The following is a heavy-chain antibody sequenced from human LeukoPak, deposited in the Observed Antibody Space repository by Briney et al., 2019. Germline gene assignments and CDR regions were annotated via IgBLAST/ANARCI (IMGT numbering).Heavy chain of an antibody. D-gene: IGHD6-19*01. V-gene: IGHV3-21*03. CDR2: ISSTNGHT. J-gene: IGHJ5*02. CDR1: GFSFSFSN. CDR3: ARDRDSSGLYGGADL. Sequence: GGSLRLSCAASGFSFSFSNMNWVRQAPGKGLEWVSYISSTNGHTYYADSVNGRFTISRDTAKNSLYLQMNSLRVEDTAIYFCARDRDSSGLYGGADLWGQGVLVTVS.